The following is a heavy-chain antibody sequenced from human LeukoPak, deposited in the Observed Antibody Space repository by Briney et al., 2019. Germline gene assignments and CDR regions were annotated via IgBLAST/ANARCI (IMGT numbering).Heavy chain of an antibody. Sequence: GGSLRLSCAASGFTFSDYYMSWIRQAPGKGLEWVALTSYDGSTKYYADSVKGRFIISKDNSRYTLYLQMNSLKVEDTAMYYCAKPSGEYFDYWGQGTLVTLSS. CDR2: TSYDGSTK. CDR1: GFTFSDYY. V-gene: IGHV3-30*18. J-gene: IGHJ4*02. CDR3: AKPSGEYFDY.